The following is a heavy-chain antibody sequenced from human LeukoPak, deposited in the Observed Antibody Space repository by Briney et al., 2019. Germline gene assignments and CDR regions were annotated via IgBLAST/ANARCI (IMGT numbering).Heavy chain of an antibody. V-gene: IGHV4-31*03. Sequence: SETLSLTCTVSGGSISSGGYYWSWIRQHPGKGLEWIGYIYYSGCTYYNPSLKSRVTISVDTSKNQFSLKLSSVTAADTAVYYCARAPGYCTNGVCYKLYNWFDPWGQGTLVTVSS. CDR2: IYYSGCT. J-gene: IGHJ5*02. CDR3: ARAPGYCTNGVCYKLYNWFDP. D-gene: IGHD2-8*01. CDR1: GGSISSGGYY.